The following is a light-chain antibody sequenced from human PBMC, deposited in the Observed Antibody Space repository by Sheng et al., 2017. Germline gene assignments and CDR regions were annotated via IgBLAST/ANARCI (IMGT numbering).Light chain of an antibody. CDR3: QSYDISPSGYVV. J-gene: IGLJ2*01. Sequence: QSVLTQPPSVSGAPGQRVTISCTGSSSNIGAGYDAHWYYQLPGTAPKLLIYGNTNRPSGVPXRFSGSKSGTSASLAITGLQAEDEADYYCQSYDISPSGYVVIGGGTKLTVL. CDR2: GNT. CDR1: SSNIGAGYD. V-gene: IGLV1-40*01.